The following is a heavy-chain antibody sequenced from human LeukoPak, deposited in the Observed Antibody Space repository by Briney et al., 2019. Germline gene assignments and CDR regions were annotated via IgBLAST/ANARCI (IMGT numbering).Heavy chain of an antibody. V-gene: IGHV3-48*03. CDR3: ARDQIGTTGYFDY. CDR2: ISSSGSTI. J-gene: IGHJ4*02. Sequence: GGSLRLSCAASGFTFSNYEMNWVRHAPGKGLERVSYISSSGSTIYYADSVKGRFTISRDNAKNSLYLQMNSLRAEDTAVYYCARDQIGTTGYFDYWGQGTLVTVSS. CDR1: GFTFSNYE. D-gene: IGHD1-7*01.